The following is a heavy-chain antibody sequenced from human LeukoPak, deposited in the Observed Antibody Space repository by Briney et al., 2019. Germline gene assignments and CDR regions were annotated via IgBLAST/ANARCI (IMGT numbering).Heavy chain of an antibody. Sequence: ASVKVFCKPSGYTFTSFGITWVRQAPGQGLEWMGWISAYNGNTKYAQKLQGRVTMTTDTSTSTAYMELRTLGSDDTAVYYCARVIYYYDSSAYFDYWGQGTLVTVSS. D-gene: IGHD3-22*01. J-gene: IGHJ4*02. CDR2: ISAYNGNT. V-gene: IGHV1-18*04. CDR1: GYTFTSFG. CDR3: ARVIYYYDSSAYFDY.